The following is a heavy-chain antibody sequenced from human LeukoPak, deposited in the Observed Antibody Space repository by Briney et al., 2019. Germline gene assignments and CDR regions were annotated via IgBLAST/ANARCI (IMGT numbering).Heavy chain of an antibody. J-gene: IGHJ4*02. D-gene: IGHD3-22*01. CDR1: GYTFTSYG. CDR3: ARGYYYDSSGEHIRTGPFDY. V-gene: IGHV1-18*01. CDR2: ISAYNGNT. Sequence: GASEKVSCKASGYTFTSYGISWVRQAPGQGLEWMGWISAYNGNTNYAQKLQGRVTMTTDTSTSTAYMELRSLRSDDTAVYYCARGYYYDSSGEHIRTGPFDYWGQGTLVTVSS.